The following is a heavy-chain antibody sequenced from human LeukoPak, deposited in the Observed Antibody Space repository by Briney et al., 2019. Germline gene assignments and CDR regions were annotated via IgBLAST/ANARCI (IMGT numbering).Heavy chain of an antibody. Sequence: PGGTLRLSCAASGVAFSSYGMHCGREAPGKGVGRGAYIQYDGSNQQYADSVKGRFSISRDRTKNRPYSPLNSLSARDPAGYSCSKDRCSNGIGCLYYYMDVWGKGTTVTISS. D-gene: IGHD2-8*01. CDR1: GVAFSSYG. J-gene: IGHJ6*03. V-gene: IGHV3-30*02. CDR2: IQYDGSNQ. CDR3: SKDRCSNGIGCLYYYMDV.